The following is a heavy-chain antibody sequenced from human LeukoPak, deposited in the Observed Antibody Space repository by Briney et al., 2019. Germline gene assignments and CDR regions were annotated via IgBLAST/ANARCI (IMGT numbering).Heavy chain of an antibody. CDR1: GFTFSSYS. CDR3: ASGYGLQLNWLDP. CDR2: ISSSSGDI. J-gene: IGHJ5*02. D-gene: IGHD2-2*03. V-gene: IGHV3-21*01. Sequence: GGSLRLSCAASGFTFSSYSMNWARQAPGKGLEWVSSISSSSGDIYYADSMKGRFTVSRDNAKNSLYLQMNSLRAEDTAVYYCASGYGLQLNWLDPWGQGTLVTVSS.